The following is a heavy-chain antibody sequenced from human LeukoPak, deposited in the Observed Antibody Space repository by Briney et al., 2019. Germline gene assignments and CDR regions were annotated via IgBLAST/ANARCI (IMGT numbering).Heavy chain of an antibody. V-gene: IGHV1-69-2*01. D-gene: IGHD1-26*01. Sequence: GASVKVSCKASGYTFTDYYMHWVQQAPGKGLEWMGRVDPEDGETIYAEKFQGRVTITADTSTDTAYMELSSLRSEDTAVYYCATDVYSGSYWAPFDYWSQGTLVTVSS. CDR2: VDPEDGET. CDR3: ATDVYSGSYWAPFDY. CDR1: GYTFTDYY. J-gene: IGHJ4*02.